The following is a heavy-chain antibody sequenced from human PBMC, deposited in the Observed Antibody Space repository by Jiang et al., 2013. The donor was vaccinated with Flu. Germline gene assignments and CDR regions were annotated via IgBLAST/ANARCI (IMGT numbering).Heavy chain of an antibody. CDR1: GFTFDNYW. CDR3: ARRYFDL. V-gene: IGHV3-7*03. J-gene: IGHJ2*01. Sequence: RLSCAASGFTFDNYWMHWVRQAPGKGLEWVANIRQDGIEKYHANSVKGRFTISRDNAKNSLYLQMNSLSAEDTAVYYCARRYFDLWGRGTLVTVSS. CDR2: IRQDGIEK.